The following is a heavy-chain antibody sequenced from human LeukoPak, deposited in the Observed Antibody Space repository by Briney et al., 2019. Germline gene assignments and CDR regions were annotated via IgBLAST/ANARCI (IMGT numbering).Heavy chain of an antibody. V-gene: IGHV3-74*01. D-gene: IGHD3-22*01. CDR2: INSDGSST. CDR3: ASYYYDSSGYPFDI. Sequence: GGSLRLSCAASGFTFSSYWMHWVRQAPGKGLVWGSRINSDGSSTSYADSVKGRFTISRDNAKNTLYLQMNSLRAEDTAVYYCASYYYDSSGYPFDIWSQGTMVTVSS. J-gene: IGHJ3*02. CDR1: GFTFSSYW.